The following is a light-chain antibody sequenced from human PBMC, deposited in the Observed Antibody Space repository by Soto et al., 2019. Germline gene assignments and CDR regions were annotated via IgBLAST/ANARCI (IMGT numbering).Light chain of an antibody. CDR1: QRVSSSY. Sequence: EIVLTQSPGTLSLFPGERATLSCRASQRVSSSYLAWYQQKPGQAPRLLIYGASRRATGIPDRFSGSGSGTDFTLTISSLQPEDFATYYCQQANSFPRTFGGGTKVEIK. CDR3: QQANSFPRT. V-gene: IGKV3-20*01. J-gene: IGKJ4*01. CDR2: GAS.